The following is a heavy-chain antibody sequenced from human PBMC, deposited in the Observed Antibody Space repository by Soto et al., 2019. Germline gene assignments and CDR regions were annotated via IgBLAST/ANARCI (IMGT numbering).Heavy chain of an antibody. CDR2: ISAYNGNT. CDR1: GYTFTSYG. Sequence: ASVKVSCKASGYTFTSYGISWVRQAPGQGLEWMGWISAYNGNTNYAQKLQGRVTMTTDTSTSTAYMELRSLRSDDTAVYYCARDLDIAAAGNWLDPWGQGTLVTVSS. V-gene: IGHV1-18*01. D-gene: IGHD6-13*01. CDR3: ARDLDIAAAGNWLDP. J-gene: IGHJ5*02.